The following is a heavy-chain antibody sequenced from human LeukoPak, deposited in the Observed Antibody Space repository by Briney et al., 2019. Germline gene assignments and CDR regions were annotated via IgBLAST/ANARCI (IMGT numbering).Heavy chain of an antibody. V-gene: IGHV4-34*01. CDR1: GGSFSGYS. D-gene: IGHD1-26*01. J-gene: IGHJ4*02. CDR3: AREWGHGDFDY. CDR2: INHSGST. Sequence: RTSETLSLTCAVYGGSFSGYSWNWIRQPPGKGLEWIGEINHSGSTNYNPSLKSRVTISVDTSKNQFSLRLNSVTAADTAVYYCAREWGHGDFDYWGQGTLVTVSS.